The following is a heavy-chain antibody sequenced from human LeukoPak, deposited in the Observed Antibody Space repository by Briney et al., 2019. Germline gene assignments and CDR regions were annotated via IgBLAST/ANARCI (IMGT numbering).Heavy chain of an antibody. CDR3: ARGRGYRDRDFDY. D-gene: IGHD5-18*01. Sequence: PSQTLSLTCTVSGGSISSGGYYWSWIRQPPGKGLEWIGYIYHSGSTYYNPSLKSRVTISVDRSKNQFSLKLSSVTAADTAVYYCARGRGYRDRDFDYWAREPWSPSPQ. V-gene: IGHV4-30-2*01. J-gene: IGHJ4*02. CDR2: IYHSGST. CDR1: GGSISSGGYY.